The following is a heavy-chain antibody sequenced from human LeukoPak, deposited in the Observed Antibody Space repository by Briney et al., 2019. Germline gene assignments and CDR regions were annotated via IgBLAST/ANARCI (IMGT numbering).Heavy chain of an antibody. Sequence: GGSLRLSCAASGFTFSSYSMNWVRQAPGKGLEWVSSISSSSSYIYYAGSVKGRFTISRDNAKNSLYLQMNSLRAEDTAVYYCARVYGTLWGQGTLVTVSS. V-gene: IGHV3-21*01. CDR2: ISSSSSYI. D-gene: IGHD2/OR15-2a*01. CDR3: ARVYGTL. J-gene: IGHJ4*02. CDR1: GFTFSSYS.